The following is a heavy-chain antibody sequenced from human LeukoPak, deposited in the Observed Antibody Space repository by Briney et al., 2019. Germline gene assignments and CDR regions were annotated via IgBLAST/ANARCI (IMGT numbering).Heavy chain of an antibody. CDR3: AKPYSSDWSPYYYYYMDV. J-gene: IGHJ6*03. V-gene: IGHV3-30*02. Sequence: GGSLRLSCAASGFTFSSYGMHWVRQAPGKGLEWVAFIRYDGSNKYYADSVKGRFTISRDNSKNTLYLQMNSLRAEDTAIYYCAKPYSSDWSPYYYYYMDVWGKGTTVTVSS. CDR1: GFTFSSYG. CDR2: IRYDGSNK. D-gene: IGHD6-19*01.